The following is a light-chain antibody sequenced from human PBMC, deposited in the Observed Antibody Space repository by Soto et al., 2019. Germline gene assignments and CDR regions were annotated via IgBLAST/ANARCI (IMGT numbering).Light chain of an antibody. J-gene: IGKJ2*01. CDR1: QSVSSSY. CDR2: GAS. CDR3: QQDGSSPYT. Sequence: EFVLTQSPGTLSLSPGERATLSCRASQSVSSSYLAWYQQKPGQAPRLLICGASSRATGIPDRFSGSGSGTDFTLTISRLEPEDFAVYYCQQDGSSPYTFGQGTNLEIK. V-gene: IGKV3-20*01.